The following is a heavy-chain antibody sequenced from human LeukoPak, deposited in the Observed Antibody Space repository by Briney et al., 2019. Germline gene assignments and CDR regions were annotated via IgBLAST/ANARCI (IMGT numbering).Heavy chain of an antibody. J-gene: IGHJ3*02. V-gene: IGHV3-30*02. D-gene: IGHD4/OR15-4a*01. CDR1: GFTFSSYG. Sequence: GGSLGLSCAASGFTFSSYGMHWVRQAPGKGLEWVAFIRYADSVKGRFTISRDNSKNTLYLQMNGLRAEDTAMYYCAKVSLNMVNDAFDIWGQGTMVSVSS. CDR2: IR. CDR3: AKVSLNMVNDAFDI.